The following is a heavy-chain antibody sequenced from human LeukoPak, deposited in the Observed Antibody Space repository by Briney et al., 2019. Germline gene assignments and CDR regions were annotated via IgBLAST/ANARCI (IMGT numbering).Heavy chain of an antibody. Sequence: KPSETLSLTCTVSGGSISSYYWSWIRQPPGKGLEWIGYIYYSGSTNYNPSLKSRVTISVDTSKNQFSLKLSSVTAADTAVYYCARDRVIAVAGDNWFDPWGQGTLVTVSS. CDR3: ARDRVIAVAGDNWFDP. V-gene: IGHV4-59*01. J-gene: IGHJ5*02. CDR1: GGSISSYY. D-gene: IGHD6-19*01. CDR2: IYYSGST.